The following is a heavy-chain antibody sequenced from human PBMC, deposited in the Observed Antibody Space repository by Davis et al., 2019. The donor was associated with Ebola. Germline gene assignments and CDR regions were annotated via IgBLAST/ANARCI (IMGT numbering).Heavy chain of an antibody. CDR1: GGSISSNSYN. Sequence: MPSETLSLTCTVSGGSISSNSYNWGWIRQPPGKGLEWIGSIYYSGNTYYNPSLKSRVTISVDTSKNQFSLKVSSVTAADTAVYYCAGLGGDYWGQGTLVTVSS. D-gene: IGHD6-6*01. CDR2: IYYSGNT. CDR3: AGLGGDY. V-gene: IGHV4-39*01. J-gene: IGHJ4*02.